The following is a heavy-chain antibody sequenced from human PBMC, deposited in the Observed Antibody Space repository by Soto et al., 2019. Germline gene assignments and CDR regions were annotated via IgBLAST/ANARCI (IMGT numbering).Heavy chain of an antibody. CDR2: IYYSGST. CDR1: GGSISSGDYY. Sequence: QVQLQESGPGLVKPSQTLSLTCTVSGGSISSGDYYWSWIRQPPGKGLEWIGYIYYSGSTYYNPSLKSRVTISVDTSKNQFSLKLSSVTAADTAVYYCARDGPYNWNYNYYYGMDVWGQGTTVTVSS. D-gene: IGHD1-20*01. CDR3: ARDGPYNWNYNYYYGMDV. V-gene: IGHV4-30-4*01. J-gene: IGHJ6*02.